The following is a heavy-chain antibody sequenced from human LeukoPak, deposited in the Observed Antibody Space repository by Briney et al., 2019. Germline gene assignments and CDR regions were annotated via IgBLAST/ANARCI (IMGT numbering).Heavy chain of an antibody. CDR1: RFTFSSYA. V-gene: IGHV3-23*01. CDR3: ARGDDSGYYDYFDY. Sequence: GGSLRLSCAASRFTFSSYAMSWVRQAPGKGLEWVSAISGSGGSTYYAASVKGRFTISRDFSKNTVFLHMNSLRAEDTAMYYCARGDDSGYYDYFDYWGQGALVTVSS. J-gene: IGHJ4*02. CDR2: ISGSGGST. D-gene: IGHD3-22*01.